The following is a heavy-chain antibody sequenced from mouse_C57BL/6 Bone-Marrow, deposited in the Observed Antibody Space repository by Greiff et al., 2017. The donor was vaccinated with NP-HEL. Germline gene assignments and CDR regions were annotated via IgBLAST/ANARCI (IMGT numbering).Heavy chain of an antibody. J-gene: IGHJ3*01. CDR2: ISNGGGST. D-gene: IGHD2-5*01. CDR3: ARRYYSNLAWFAY. V-gene: IGHV5-12*01. CDR1: GFTFSDYY. Sequence: EVQVVESGGGLVQPGGSLKLSCAASGFTFSDYYMYWVRQTPEKRLEWVAYISNGGGSTYYPDTVKGRFTISRDNAKNTLYLQMSRLKSEDTAMYYCARRYYSNLAWFAYWGQGTLVTVSA.